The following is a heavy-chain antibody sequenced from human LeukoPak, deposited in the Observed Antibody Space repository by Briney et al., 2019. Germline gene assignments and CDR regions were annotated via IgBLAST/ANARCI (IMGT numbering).Heavy chain of an antibody. D-gene: IGHD2-15*01. Sequence: GGTLRLSCAASGFRFSTYAMSWVRQAPGKGLEWVSGISGSGDNTNYADSVKGRFTISRDNSKNTLSLQMSSLRVEDTAVYYCARDRSCTGGSCYMDVWGRGTTVTVSS. CDR3: ARDRSCTGGSCYMDV. V-gene: IGHV3-23*01. CDR2: ISGSGDNT. J-gene: IGHJ6*03. CDR1: GFRFSTYA.